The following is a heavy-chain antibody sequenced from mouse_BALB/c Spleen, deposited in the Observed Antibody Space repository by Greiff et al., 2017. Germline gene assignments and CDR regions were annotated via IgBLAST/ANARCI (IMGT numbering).Heavy chain of an antibody. V-gene: IGHV1S56*01. CDR1: GYTFTSYY. J-gene: IGHJ1*01. Sequence: VQLQQSGPELVKPGASVRISCKASGYTFTSYYIHWVKQRPGQGLEWIGWIYPGNVNTKYNEKFKGKATLTADKSSSTAYMQLSSLTSEDSAVYFCARGNMITNYWYFDVWGAGTTVTVSS. D-gene: IGHD2-4*01. CDR2: IYPGNVNT. CDR3: ARGNMITNYWYFDV.